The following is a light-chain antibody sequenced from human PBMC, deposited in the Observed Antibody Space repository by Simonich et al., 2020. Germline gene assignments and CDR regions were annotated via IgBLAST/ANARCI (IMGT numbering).Light chain of an antibody. Sequence: QSVLTQPPSVSAAPGQKVTISCSGSSSNIGINYVSWYQQLPGTAPKLLIYDNKKRPSGIPDRFSGSKSGTSATLGITGLQTGDEADYYCGTWDSSLSAVVFGGGTKLTVL. V-gene: IGLV1-51*01. CDR3: GTWDSSLSAVV. CDR1: SSNIGINY. CDR2: DNK. J-gene: IGLJ2*01.